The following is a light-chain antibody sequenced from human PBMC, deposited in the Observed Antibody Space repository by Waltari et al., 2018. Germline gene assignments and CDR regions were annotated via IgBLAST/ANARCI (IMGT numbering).Light chain of an antibody. CDR3: QQYNNWL. V-gene: IGKV3-15*01. CDR1: QSVSSN. CDR2: GAS. J-gene: IGKJ4*01. Sequence: EIVMTQSPATLSVSPGERATLSCRASQSVSSNLAWYQQKPGQAPRLLIYGASTRATGIPARCSGSGSGTEFTLNISSMQSEDFAVYYCQQYNNWLFGGGTKVEIK.